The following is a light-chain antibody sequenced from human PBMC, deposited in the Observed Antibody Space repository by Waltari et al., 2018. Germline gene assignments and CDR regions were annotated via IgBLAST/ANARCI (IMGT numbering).Light chain of an antibody. CDR1: SNDVGGYNY. CDR3: SSYTSSSSVV. J-gene: IGLJ2*01. CDR2: EVS. V-gene: IGLV2-14*01. Sequence: QSALTQPASVSGSPGQPITISCTGTSNDVGGYNYVSCYQQHPGKAPKLMIYEVSNRPSGVSNRFSGSKSGNTASLTISGLQAEDEADYYCSSYTSSSSVVFGGGTKLTVL.